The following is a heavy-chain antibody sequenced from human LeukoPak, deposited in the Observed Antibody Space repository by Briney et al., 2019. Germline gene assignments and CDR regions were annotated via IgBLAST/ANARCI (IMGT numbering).Heavy chain of an antibody. CDR2: INPSGGST. CDR1: GYTFTSYY. J-gene: IGHJ3*02. D-gene: IGHD5-24*01. CDR3: ARERGGDGYNLDAFDI. Sequence: ASVTVSCKASGYTFTSYYMHWVRQAPGQGLEWMGIINPSGGSTSYAQKFQGRVTMTRDTSTSTVYMELSSLRSEDTAVYYCARERGGDGYNLDAFDIWGQGTMVTVSS. V-gene: IGHV1-46*01.